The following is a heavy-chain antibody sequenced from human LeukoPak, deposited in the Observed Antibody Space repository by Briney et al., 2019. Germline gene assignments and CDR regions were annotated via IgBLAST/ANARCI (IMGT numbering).Heavy chain of an antibody. D-gene: IGHD1-26*01. CDR2: IRYDGSNK. J-gene: IGHJ6*03. Sequence: GWSLRLSCAASGFTFSSYGMHWVRQAPGKGLEWVAFIRYDGSNKYYADSVKGRFTISRDNSKNTLYLQMNSLRAEDTAVYYCAKAPAPRIVGVIYYYYYMDVWGKGTTVTVSS. CDR1: GFTFSSYG. V-gene: IGHV3-30*02. CDR3: AKAPAPRIVGVIYYYYYMDV.